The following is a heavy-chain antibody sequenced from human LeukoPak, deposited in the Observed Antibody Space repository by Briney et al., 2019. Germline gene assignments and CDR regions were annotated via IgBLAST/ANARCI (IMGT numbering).Heavy chain of an antibody. J-gene: IGHJ4*02. D-gene: IGHD3-10*01. V-gene: IGHV3-74*01. CDR2: INSDGSST. CDR1: GFTFSSYW. Sequence: GGSLRLSCAASGFTFSSYWMHWVRQAPGKGLVWVSRINSDGSSTSYADSVKGRFTISRDNAKNTLYLQMNSLRAEDTAVYYCAKGIFFYGSGSYHDNPFDYWGQGTLVTVSS. CDR3: AKGIFFYGSGSYHDNPFDY.